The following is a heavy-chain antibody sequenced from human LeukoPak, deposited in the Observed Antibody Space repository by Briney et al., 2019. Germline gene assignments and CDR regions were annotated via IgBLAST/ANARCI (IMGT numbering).Heavy chain of an antibody. Sequence: PSETLSLTCAVYGGSFSGYYWSWIRQPPGKGLEWIGEINHSGTTNYNPSLKRRVIISVDTSKNQLSLKLKSVTAADTAVYYCAGHRDGYNPFHYWGQGTLVTVSS. CDR2: INHSGTT. D-gene: IGHD5-24*01. CDR3: AGHRDGYNPFHY. V-gene: IGHV4-34*01. J-gene: IGHJ4*02. CDR1: GGSFSGYY.